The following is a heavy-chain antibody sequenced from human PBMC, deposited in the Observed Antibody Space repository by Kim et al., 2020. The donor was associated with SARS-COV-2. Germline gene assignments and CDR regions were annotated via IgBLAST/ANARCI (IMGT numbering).Heavy chain of an antibody. CDR1: GFTFSSYS. D-gene: IGHD3-10*01. CDR3: ARDGSTEILLWFGDSIKGGYYYYGMDV. J-gene: IGHJ6*02. Sequence: GGSLRLSCAASGFTFSSYSMNWVRQAPGKGLEWVSSISSSSSYIYYADSVKGRFTISRDNAKNSLYLQMNSLRAEDTAVYYCARDGSTEILLWFGDSIKGGYYYYGMDVWGQGTTVTVSS. CDR2: ISSSSSYI. V-gene: IGHV3-21*01.